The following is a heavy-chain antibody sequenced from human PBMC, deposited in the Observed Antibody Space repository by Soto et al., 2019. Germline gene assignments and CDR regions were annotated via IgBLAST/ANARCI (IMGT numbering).Heavy chain of an antibody. CDR2: ISAYNGNT. V-gene: IGHV1-18*01. CDR3: ARGVGSGSYYNQYNWFDP. D-gene: IGHD3-10*01. Sequence: ASVKVSCKASGYTFTNYGISWVRQAPGQGLEWMGWISAYNGNTKYAQKLQGRVTMTTDTSTSTAYMELRSLRSDDTAVYYCARGVGSGSYYNQYNWFDPWGLGTLVTVSS. CDR1: GYTFTNYG. J-gene: IGHJ5*02.